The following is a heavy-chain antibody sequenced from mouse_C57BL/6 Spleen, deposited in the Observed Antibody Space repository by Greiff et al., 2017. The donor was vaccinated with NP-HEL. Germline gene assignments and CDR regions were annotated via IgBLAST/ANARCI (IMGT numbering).Heavy chain of an antibody. CDR2: IWRGGST. J-gene: IGHJ4*01. CDR1: GFSLTSYG. CDR3: AKKGRNDYDAAMDY. D-gene: IGHD2-4*01. V-gene: IGHV2-5*01. Sequence: QVQLKQSGPGLVQPSQSLSITCTVSGFSLTSYGVHWVRQSPGKGLEWLGVIWRGGSTDYNVAFMSRLSITKDNSKSQVFFKMNSLQADDTAIYYCAKKGRNDYDAAMDYWGQGTSVTVSS.